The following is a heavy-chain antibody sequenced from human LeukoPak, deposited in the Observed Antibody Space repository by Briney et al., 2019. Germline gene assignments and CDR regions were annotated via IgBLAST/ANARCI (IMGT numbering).Heavy chain of an antibody. CDR3: ARRAAMDFDY. CDR1: GGSFSGYY. J-gene: IGHJ4*02. V-gene: IGHV4-34*01. CDR2: INHSGST. D-gene: IGHD5-18*01. Sequence: SETLSLTCAVYGGSFSGYYWSWIRQPPGKGLEWIGEINHSGSTNYNPSLKSRVTISVDTSKNQFSLKLSSVTAADTAVYYCARRAAMDFDYWGQGTLVTVSS.